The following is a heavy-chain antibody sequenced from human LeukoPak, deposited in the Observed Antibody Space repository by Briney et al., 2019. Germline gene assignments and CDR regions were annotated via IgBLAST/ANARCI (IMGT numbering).Heavy chain of an antibody. CDR3: ASQEVEMATDDY. Sequence: SETLSLTCTVSGGSISSSSYYWGWIRQPPGKGLEWIGSIYYSGSTYYNPSLKSRVTISVDTPKNQFSLKLSSVTAADTAVYYCASQEVEMATDDYWGQGTLVTVSS. J-gene: IGHJ4*02. D-gene: IGHD5-24*01. CDR1: GGSISSSSYY. CDR2: IYYSGST. V-gene: IGHV4-39*01.